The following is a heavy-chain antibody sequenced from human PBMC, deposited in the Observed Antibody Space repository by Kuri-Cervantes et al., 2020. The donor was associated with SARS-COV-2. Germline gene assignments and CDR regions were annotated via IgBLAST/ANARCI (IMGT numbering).Heavy chain of an antibody. J-gene: IGHJ4*02. CDR3: ARDHGDYYFDY. CDR2: ISSSSSYI. CDR1: GFTFSSYG. D-gene: IGHD4-17*01. V-gene: IGHV3-21*01. Sequence: LSLTCAASGFTFSSYGMHWVRQAPGKGLEWVSSISSSSSYIYYADSVKGRFTISRDNAKNSLYLQMNSLRAEDTAVYYCARDHGDYYFDYWGQGTLVTVSS.